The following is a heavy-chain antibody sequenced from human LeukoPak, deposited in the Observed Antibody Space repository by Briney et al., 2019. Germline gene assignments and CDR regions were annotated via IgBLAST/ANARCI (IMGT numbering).Heavy chain of an antibody. Sequence: SETLSLTCTVSGGSIRGFYWSWIRQPPGERLEWIGEIYYSGGTNYDPSLKSRVTISVDTSKNQFSLKLSSVTAADTAVYYCARVRNQYDSSGYYSHDYWGQGTLATVSS. J-gene: IGHJ4*02. CDR2: IYYSGGT. V-gene: IGHV4-59*01. CDR1: GGSIRGFY. D-gene: IGHD3-22*01. CDR3: ARVRNQYDSSGYYSHDY.